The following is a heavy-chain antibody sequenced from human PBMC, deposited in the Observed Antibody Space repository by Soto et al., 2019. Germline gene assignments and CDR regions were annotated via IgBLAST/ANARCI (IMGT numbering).Heavy chain of an antibody. CDR3: AREPLAHTYFDL. CDR1: GGSISGYY. CDR2: MYNSERT. Sequence: SETLSLTCTVSGGSISGYYWSWIRQPAGKGLEWIGRMYNSERTNYNPSLKSRVTMSMDTSKNQFSLRLTSVTAADTAVYFCAREPLAHTYFDLWGQGTLVTVSS. V-gene: IGHV4-4*07. J-gene: IGHJ4*02.